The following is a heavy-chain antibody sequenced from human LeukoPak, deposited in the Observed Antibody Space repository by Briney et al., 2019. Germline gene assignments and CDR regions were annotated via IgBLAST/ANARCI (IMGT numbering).Heavy chain of an antibody. CDR2: IYYSGST. Sequence: PSETLSLTCTVSGFSISSGGYYWSWIRPHPGQGLEWIGYIYYSGSTYYNPSLKSRVTISVDTSKNQFSLKLSSVTAADTAVYYCARLGASSGFYYWFDPWGQGTLVTVSS. CDR3: ARLGASSGFYYWFDP. D-gene: IGHD3-22*01. J-gene: IGHJ5*02. V-gene: IGHV4-31*03. CDR1: GFSISSGGYY.